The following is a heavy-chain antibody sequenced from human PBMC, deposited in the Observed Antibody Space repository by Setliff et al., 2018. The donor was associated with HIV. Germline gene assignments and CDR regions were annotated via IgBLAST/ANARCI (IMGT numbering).Heavy chain of an antibody. Sequence: SETLSLTCTVTGGSFSTYYWSWIRQPAGEGLEYVGRVHSTGTTIYNPSLKSRVTMSVDTSKNQLSLKLRSVTAADTAVYYCARARITMTGGRLEPYAFDRWGQGTKVTVSS. CDR1: GGSFSTYY. V-gene: IGHV4-4*07. D-gene: IGHD3-22*01. CDR2: VHSTGTT. J-gene: IGHJ3*01. CDR3: ARARITMTGGRLEPYAFDR.